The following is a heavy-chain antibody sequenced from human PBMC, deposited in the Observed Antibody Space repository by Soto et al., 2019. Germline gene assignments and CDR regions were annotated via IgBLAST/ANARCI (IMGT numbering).Heavy chain of an antibody. V-gene: IGHV1-69*01. D-gene: IGHD3-22*01. CDR3: ARDRPYENHTFYYLKYYFDY. CDR2: IIPVLGAP. Sequence: QVQLVQSGTEVKKPGSSVKVSCKTSGGTFSSFPIAWVRQAPGQGLEWVGGIIPVLGAPSYAQTFQGRVTITADESTSAAYLELSSLRSDDTAVYFCARDRPYENHTFYYLKYYFDYWGQGTLVTVSS. J-gene: IGHJ4*02. CDR1: GGTFSSFP.